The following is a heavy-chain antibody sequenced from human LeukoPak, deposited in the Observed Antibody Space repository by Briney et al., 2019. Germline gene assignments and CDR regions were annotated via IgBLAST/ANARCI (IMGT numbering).Heavy chain of an antibody. V-gene: IGHV4-59*01. CDR1: GGSISSYY. CDR2: IYYSGST. J-gene: IGHJ6*02. D-gene: IGHD4-17*01. Sequence: SETLSLTCTVSGGSISSYYWSWIRQPPGKGLEWIGYIYYSGSTNYNPSLKSRVTISVDTSKNQFSLKLSSVTAADTAVYYCARDRSSGDYTPYYYYGMDVWGQGTTVTVSS. CDR3: ARDRSSGDYTPYYYYGMDV.